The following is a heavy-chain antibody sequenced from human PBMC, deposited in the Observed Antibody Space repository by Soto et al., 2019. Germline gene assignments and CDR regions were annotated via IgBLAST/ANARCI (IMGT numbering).Heavy chain of an antibody. Sequence: GVLRLSCAASGFTFSSYAMSWVRQAPGKGLEWVSAISGSGGSTYYADSVKGRFTISRDNSKNTLYLQMNSLRAEDTAVYYCAKDRVTMIVVYGMDVWGQGTTVTVSS. J-gene: IGHJ6*02. CDR2: ISGSGGST. CDR3: AKDRVTMIVVYGMDV. V-gene: IGHV3-23*01. D-gene: IGHD3-22*01. CDR1: GFTFSSYA.